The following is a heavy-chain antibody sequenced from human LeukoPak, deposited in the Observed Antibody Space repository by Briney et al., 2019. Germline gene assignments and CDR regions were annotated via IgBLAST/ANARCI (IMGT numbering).Heavy chain of an antibody. D-gene: IGHD3-16*01. Sequence: SVKVSCKASGYTFTSYDINWVRQATGQGLEWMGWMSPDSGNTGYGQNFQGRVTMTRNTSIGTAYMELSSLKSDDTAVYYCARVDRLVSFGTDDWLDPWGQGTLVTVSS. CDR1: GYTFTSYD. V-gene: IGHV1-8*01. J-gene: IGHJ5*02. CDR3: ARVDRLVSFGTDDWLDP. CDR2: MSPDSGNT.